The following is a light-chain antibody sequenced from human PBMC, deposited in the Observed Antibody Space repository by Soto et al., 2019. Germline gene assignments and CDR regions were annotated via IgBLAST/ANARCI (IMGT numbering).Light chain of an antibody. CDR2: DAS. J-gene: IGKJ1*01. V-gene: IGKV1-5*01. Sequence: DIQMTQSPSTLSASVGDRVTITCRASQSMSTWLAWYQQKPGKAPKLLIYDASSLESGVPSRFSGSGSGTEFTLTISSLQPDDFATYYCQQYFSYSRTFGQGTKVEIK. CDR3: QQYFSYSRT. CDR1: QSMSTW.